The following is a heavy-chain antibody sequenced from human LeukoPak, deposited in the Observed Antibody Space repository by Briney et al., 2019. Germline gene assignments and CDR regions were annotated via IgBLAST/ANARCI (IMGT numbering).Heavy chain of an antibody. J-gene: IGHJ4*02. CDR2: INSDGSST. Sequence: PGGSLRLSCAASGFTFSSYWVHWVRQAPGKGLVWVSRINSDGSSTSYADSVKGRFTISRDNAKNTLYLQMNSLRAEDTAVYYCARDGRGYSSTWGFDYWGQGTLVTVSS. V-gene: IGHV3-74*01. CDR3: ARDGRGYSSTWGFDY. CDR1: GFTFSSYW. D-gene: IGHD6-13*01.